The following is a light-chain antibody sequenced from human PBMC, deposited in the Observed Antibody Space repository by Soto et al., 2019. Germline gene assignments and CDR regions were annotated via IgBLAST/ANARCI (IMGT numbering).Light chain of an antibody. Sequence: TVLTQSPATLSLSPGERATLSCKASQSIGNSLGWFQQKPGQAPRLLIDNAFNRATGIPARFTGGGSGSDFTLTISSLEPEDFGVYYCRQRYNWPLTFGGGTKVDIK. CDR3: RQRYNWPLT. J-gene: IGKJ4*01. V-gene: IGKV3-11*01. CDR1: QSIGNS. CDR2: NAF.